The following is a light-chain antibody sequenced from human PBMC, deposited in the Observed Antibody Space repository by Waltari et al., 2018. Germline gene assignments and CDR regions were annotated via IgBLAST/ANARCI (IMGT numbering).Light chain of an antibody. Sequence: QSVLTQPPSTSATPGQRVTMSCSGSTSNIGSNTVAWYQQFPGTAPKVLIYSNDRRPAGVPDRCSASKAGTAASLASTGLQSEDEADYDCAAWDDSLDGWVFGGGTKLTVL. CDR2: SND. V-gene: IGLV1-44*01. CDR1: TSNIGSNT. J-gene: IGLJ3*02. CDR3: AAWDDSLDGWV.